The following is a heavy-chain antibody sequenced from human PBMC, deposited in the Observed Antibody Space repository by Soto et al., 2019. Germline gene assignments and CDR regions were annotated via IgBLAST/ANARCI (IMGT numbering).Heavy chain of an antibody. CDR1: GGSISSSSYY. J-gene: IGHJ4*02. CDR3: ARHHTVTSARYY. CDR2: IYYSGST. Sequence: QLQLQESGPGLVKPSETLSLTCTVSGGSISSSSYYWGWIRQPPGKGLEWIGSIYYSGSTYYNPSLKSRVTISVDTSKNQFSLKLSSVTAADTAVYYCARHHTVTSARYYWGQGTLVTVSS. D-gene: IGHD4-17*01. V-gene: IGHV4-39*01.